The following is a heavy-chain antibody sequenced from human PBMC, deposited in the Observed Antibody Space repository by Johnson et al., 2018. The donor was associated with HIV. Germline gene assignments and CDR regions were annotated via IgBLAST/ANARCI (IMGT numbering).Heavy chain of an antibody. D-gene: IGHD1-26*01. Sequence: QVQLVESGGGLVQPGRSLRLSCAASGFTFSSYAMHWVRQAPGKGLEWVAVISYDGSKKYYAASVKGRFTISRDNSKNTLYLQMNSLRAEDTAVYYCARDKWELLGAFDIWGQGTMVTVSS. CDR1: GFTFSSYA. CDR3: ARDKWELLGAFDI. V-gene: IGHV3-30*14. J-gene: IGHJ3*02. CDR2: ISYDGSKK.